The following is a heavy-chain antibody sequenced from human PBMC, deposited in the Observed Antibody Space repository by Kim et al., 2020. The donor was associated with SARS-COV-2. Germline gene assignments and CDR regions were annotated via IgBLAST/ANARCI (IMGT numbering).Heavy chain of an antibody. CDR3: ARGGLAPAAGIDY. D-gene: IGHD6-13*01. V-gene: IGHV3-33*01. J-gene: IGHJ4*02. CDR1: GFTFSSYG. CDR2: IWYDGSNK. Sequence: GGSLRLSCAASGFTFSSYGMHWVRQAPGKGLEWVAVIWYDGSNKYYADSVKGRFTISRDNSKNTLYLQMNSLRAEDTAVYYCARGGLAPAAGIDYWGQGTLVTVSS.